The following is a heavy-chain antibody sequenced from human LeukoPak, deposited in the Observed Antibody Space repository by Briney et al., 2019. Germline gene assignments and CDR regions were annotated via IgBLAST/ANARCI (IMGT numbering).Heavy chain of an antibody. J-gene: IGHJ5*02. CDR3: ARDSRIMWFGELLFDP. V-gene: IGHV1-18*01. CDR1: GYTFTGYG. D-gene: IGHD3-10*01. Sequence: ASVKVSCKASGYTFTGYGISWVRQAPGQGLEWMGWISAYNGNTNYAQKLQGRVTMTTDTSTSTAYMELRSLRSDDTAVYYCARDSRIMWFGELLFDPWGQGTLVTVSS. CDR2: ISAYNGNT.